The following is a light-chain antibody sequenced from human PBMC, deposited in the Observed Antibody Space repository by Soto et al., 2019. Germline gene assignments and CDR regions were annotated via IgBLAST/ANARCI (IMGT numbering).Light chain of an antibody. Sequence: EIVLTQSPATLSLSAGERATLSCRASQSVVTYLAWYQHKPGQAPRLLIYDASNRATGIPARFSGSGSGTDFTLSISSLEPEDFAVYYCQQRRTWPLTFGGGTKVEIK. V-gene: IGKV3-11*01. CDR1: QSVVTY. CDR2: DAS. J-gene: IGKJ4*01. CDR3: QQRRTWPLT.